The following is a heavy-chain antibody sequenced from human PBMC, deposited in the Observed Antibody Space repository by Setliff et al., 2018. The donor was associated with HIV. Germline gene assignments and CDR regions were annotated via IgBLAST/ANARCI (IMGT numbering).Heavy chain of an antibody. CDR1: GGSISSSSYY. Sequence: SETLSLTCTVSGGSISSSSYYWGWIRQPPGKGLEWIGSIYYSGSTYANPSLKSRVTISVDTSKNQFSLNLNSVTAADTAVYYCVGSTIAAAVYYYYYYMDVWGKGTTATVS. V-gene: IGHV4-39*01. J-gene: IGHJ6*03. D-gene: IGHD6-13*01. CDR3: VGSTIAAAVYYYYYYMDV. CDR2: IYYSGST.